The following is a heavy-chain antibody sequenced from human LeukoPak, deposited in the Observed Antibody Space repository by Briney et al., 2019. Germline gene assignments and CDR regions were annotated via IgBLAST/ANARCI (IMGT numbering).Heavy chain of an antibody. CDR1: GGSISSSSYY. V-gene: IGHV4-39*07. CDR2: IYYSGST. D-gene: IGHD3-10*01. Sequence: SETLSLTCTVSGGSISSSSYYWGWIRQPPGKGLEWIGSIYYSGSTYYNPSLKSRVTISVDTSKNQFSLKLSSVTAADTAVYYCASGGGYYYGSGSYYGDAYFQHWGQGTLVTVSS. CDR3: ASGGGYYYGSGSYYGDAYFQH. J-gene: IGHJ1*01.